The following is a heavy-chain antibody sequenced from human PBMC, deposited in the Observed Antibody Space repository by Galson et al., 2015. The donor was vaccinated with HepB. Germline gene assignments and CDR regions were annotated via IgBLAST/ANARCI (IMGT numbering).Heavy chain of an antibody. CDR2: IDPSDSYT. D-gene: IGHD3-10*01. CDR3: ASHFPPPAYYYGSGSSYDAFDI. CDR1: GYSFTSYW. V-gene: IGHV5-10-1*01. J-gene: IGHJ3*02. Sequence: QSGAEVKKPGESLRISCKGSGYSFTSYWISWVRQMPGKGLEWMGRIDPSDSYTNYSPSFQGHVTISADKSISTAYLQWSSLKASDTAMYYCASHFPPPAYYYGSGSSYDAFDIWGQGTMVTVSS.